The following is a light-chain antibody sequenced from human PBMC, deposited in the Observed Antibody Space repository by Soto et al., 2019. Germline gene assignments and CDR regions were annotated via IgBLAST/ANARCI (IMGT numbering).Light chain of an antibody. Sequence: EIVMTQSPATLSVSPGETATLSCRASQYVSNKVAWYQQKPGQAPSLLILGASTRATGVPARFSGSGSGTDFTLTISRLEPEDFAVYYCQQYGSSGTVGQGTKVDIK. V-gene: IGKV3-15*01. J-gene: IGKJ1*01. CDR1: QYVSNK. CDR2: GAS. CDR3: QQYGSSGT.